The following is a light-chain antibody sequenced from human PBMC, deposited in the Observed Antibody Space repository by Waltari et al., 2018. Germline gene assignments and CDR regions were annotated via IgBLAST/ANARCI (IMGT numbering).Light chain of an antibody. Sequence: ITCQGDSRRSYYASWYQKKPGQAPVLVIYGKNNRPSGIPDRFSGSSSGNTASLTITGAQAEDEADYYCNSRDSSGNHRVVFGGGTKLTVL. J-gene: IGLJ2*01. CDR2: GKN. CDR1: SRRSYY. V-gene: IGLV3-19*01. CDR3: NSRDSSGNHRVV.